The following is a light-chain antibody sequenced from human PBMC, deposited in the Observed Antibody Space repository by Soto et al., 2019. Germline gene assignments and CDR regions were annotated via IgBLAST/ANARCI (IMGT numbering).Light chain of an antibody. CDR3: SSYTGSSTLVYV. CDR1: SSDVGGYNF. Sequence: QSVLTQPASVSGSPGQSITISCTGTSSDVGGYNFVSWYQQHPGKAPKLMIYEVTDRPSGVSNRFSGSKSGNTASLTISGLQAEDEATYYCSSYTGSSTLVYVFGTGTKLTVL. CDR2: EVT. V-gene: IGLV2-14*01. J-gene: IGLJ1*01.